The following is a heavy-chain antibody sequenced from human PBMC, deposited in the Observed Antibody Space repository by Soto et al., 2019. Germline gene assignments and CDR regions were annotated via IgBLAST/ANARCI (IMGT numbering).Heavy chain of an antibody. CDR2: IYSSGTT. V-gene: IGHV4-59*01. Sequence: QVQLQESGPGLVKPSETLSLTCTVSGGSISSYYWSWIRQPPGKGLEWIGYIYSSGTTSYNPSLKSRVTISIDTSKTQLSLKLTSVTAADTAVYYCARENLRWFAPWGQGTLVTVSS. CDR3: ARENLRWFAP. D-gene: IGHD3-9*01. CDR1: GGSISSYY. J-gene: IGHJ5*02.